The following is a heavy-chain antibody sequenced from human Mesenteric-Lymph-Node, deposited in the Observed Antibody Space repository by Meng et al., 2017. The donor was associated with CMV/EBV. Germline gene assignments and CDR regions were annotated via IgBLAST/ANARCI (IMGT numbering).Heavy chain of an antibody. CDR3: AREVGSGTHTHWFDP. J-gene: IGHJ5*02. V-gene: IGHV4-34*01. CDR2: INYSGRT. D-gene: IGHD3-10*01. Sequence: VYGGSLSGYYWRWIRQSPGKGLEWIGEINYSGRTNYNPSLKSRVSISVDTSNNQFSLRLRSVTAADTAMYYCAREVGSGTHTHWFDPWGQGALVTVSS. CDR1: GGSLSGYY.